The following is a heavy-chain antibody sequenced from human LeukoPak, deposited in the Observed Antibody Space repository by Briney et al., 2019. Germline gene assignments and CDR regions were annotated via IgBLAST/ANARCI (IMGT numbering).Heavy chain of an antibody. D-gene: IGHD2-21*02. Sequence: PGGSLRLSCAASGFTSSSYAMHWVRQAPGKGLEWVAVISYDGSNKYYADSVKGRFTISRDNSKNTLYLQMNSLRPEDTAVYYCARGPMVTAHFDYWGQGTLVTVSS. CDR1: GFTSSSYA. CDR3: ARGPMVTAHFDY. V-gene: IGHV3-30*04. J-gene: IGHJ4*02. CDR2: ISYDGSNK.